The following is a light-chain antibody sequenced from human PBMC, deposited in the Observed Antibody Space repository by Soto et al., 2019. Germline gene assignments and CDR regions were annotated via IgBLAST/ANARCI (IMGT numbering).Light chain of an antibody. CDR3: QQYYSIPRT. CDR1: QRVLSRSNDKNY. V-gene: IGKV4-1*01. J-gene: IGKJ4*01. CDR2: WXS. Sequence: MTQSPYSMAEALVDRATINFXSSQRVLSRSNDKNYLGGEQQQPGQTPKXXXYWXSTREYGFPDRLSGSGSGTDFTLTISSLQAEDVVGYYCQQYYSIPRTFGGGTKVDI.